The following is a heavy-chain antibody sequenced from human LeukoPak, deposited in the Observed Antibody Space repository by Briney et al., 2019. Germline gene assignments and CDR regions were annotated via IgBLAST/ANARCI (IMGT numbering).Heavy chain of an antibody. Sequence: GGSLRLSCAASGFTFSSYSMDWVRQAPGKGLEWVSSISSSSSYIYYADSVKGRFTISRDNAKNSLYLQMNSLRAEDTAVYYCAREPQAMVRGTYDYWGQGTLVTVSS. CDR1: GFTFSSYS. CDR3: AREPQAMVRGTYDY. D-gene: IGHD3-10*01. CDR2: ISSSSSYI. J-gene: IGHJ4*02. V-gene: IGHV3-21*01.